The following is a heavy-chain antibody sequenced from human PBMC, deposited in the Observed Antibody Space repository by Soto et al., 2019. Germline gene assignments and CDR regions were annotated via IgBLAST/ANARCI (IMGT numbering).Heavy chain of an antibody. CDR3: ARQFYYGSGPTMTNWFDP. CDR2: ISRNSTYT. CDR1: GFIFSDYY. V-gene: IGHV3-11*06. J-gene: IGHJ5*02. D-gene: IGHD3-10*01. Sequence: VGSLRLSCAASGFIFSDYYMSWFRQAPGKGLEWVSYISRNSTYTNYADSVKGRFTISRDNAKNSLYLQMNSLRVEDTAVYYCARQFYYGSGPTMTNWFDPWGQGTLVTVSS.